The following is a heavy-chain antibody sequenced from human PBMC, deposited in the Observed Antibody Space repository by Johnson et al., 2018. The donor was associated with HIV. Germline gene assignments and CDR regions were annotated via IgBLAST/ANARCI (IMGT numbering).Heavy chain of an antibody. CDR1: GFTFSDYY. CDR3: ARDGRDMVTRGAFDI. J-gene: IGHJ3*02. V-gene: IGHV3-66*02. CDR2: IFSVGNA. Sequence: MQLMESGGGLVKPGGSLRLSCAASGFTFSDYYMNWIRQAPGKGLEWVSVIFSVGNASSAASVKGRFTISRDNSNNMVYLQMNSLRPEDTAVYYCARDGRDMVTRGAFDIWGQGTVVTVSS. D-gene: IGHD5-18*01.